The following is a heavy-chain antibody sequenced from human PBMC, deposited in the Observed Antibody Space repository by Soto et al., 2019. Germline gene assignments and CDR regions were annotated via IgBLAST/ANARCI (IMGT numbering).Heavy chain of an antibody. Sequence: SETLSLTCTVSGGSISSYYWSWIRQPPGKGLEWIGYIYYSGSTNYNPSLKSRVTISVDTSKNQFSLKLSSVTAADTAVYYCARDRGRNGFDIWGQGTMVTVSS. J-gene: IGHJ3*02. CDR2: IYYSGST. CDR1: GGSISSYY. D-gene: IGHD1-1*01. CDR3: ARDRGRNGFDI. V-gene: IGHV4-59*01.